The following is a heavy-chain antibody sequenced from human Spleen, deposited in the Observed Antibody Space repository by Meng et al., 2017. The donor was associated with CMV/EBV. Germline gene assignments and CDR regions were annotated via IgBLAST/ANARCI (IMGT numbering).Heavy chain of an antibody. CDR1: GFTFSTNT. V-gene: IGHV3-21*06. D-gene: IGHD3-3*01. J-gene: IGHJ4*02. Sequence: GESLKISCTASGFTFSTNTMNWVRQAPGKGLEWVSSISAGSSRKAYPDSVRGRFTISRDNAENSLYLQMSSLRAGDTAVYYCVRVVPDYDFWSGYLYFVSWGQGTLVTVSS. CDR2: ISAGSSRK. CDR3: VRVVPDYDFWSGYLYFVS.